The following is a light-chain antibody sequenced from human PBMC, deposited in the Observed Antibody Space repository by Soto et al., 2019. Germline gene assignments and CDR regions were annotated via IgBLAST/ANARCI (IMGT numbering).Light chain of an antibody. V-gene: IGLV2-14*01. CDR2: EVD. CDR1: SSDVGGYNY. Sequence: QSVLAQPASVSGSPGQSTIISCTGTSSDVGGYNYFSWYQQHPGKAPNFLFYEVDKRASGVSDRFSGTKSGNAASLTIWVLQAEDDADYYWSSYTSSNALVFGTGTKLTVL. CDR3: SSYTSSNALV. J-gene: IGLJ2*01.